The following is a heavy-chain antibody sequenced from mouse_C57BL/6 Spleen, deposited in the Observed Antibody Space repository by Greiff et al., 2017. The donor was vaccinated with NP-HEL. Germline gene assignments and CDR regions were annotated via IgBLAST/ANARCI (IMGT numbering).Heavy chain of an antibody. CDR2: INPNNGGT. V-gene: IGHV1-22*01. CDR1: GYTFTDYN. D-gene: IGHD1-1*01. CDR3: ARSTFITTVVGDY. Sequence: EVMLVESGPELVKPGASVKMSCKASGYTFTDYNMHWVKQSHGKSLEWIGYINPNNGGTSYNQKFKGKATLTVNKSSSTAYMELRSLTSEDSAVYYCARSTFITTVVGDYWGQGTTLTVSS. J-gene: IGHJ2*01.